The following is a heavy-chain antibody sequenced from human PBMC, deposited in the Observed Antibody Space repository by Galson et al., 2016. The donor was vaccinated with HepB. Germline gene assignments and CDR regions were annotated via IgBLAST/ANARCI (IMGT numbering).Heavy chain of an antibody. Sequence: SVKVSCKASGGTFSTYSITWVRQAPGQGVEWMGGINPILGTANYAQKFQGRVTITADESTSTAYMELRSLKSEDTAVYYCARDSYCISSSCYAKDFYGMDVWGQGTTVTVSS. CDR1: GGTFSTYS. CDR2: INPILGTA. CDR3: ARDSYCISSSCYAKDFYGMDV. D-gene: IGHD2-2*01. V-gene: IGHV1-69*13. J-gene: IGHJ6*02.